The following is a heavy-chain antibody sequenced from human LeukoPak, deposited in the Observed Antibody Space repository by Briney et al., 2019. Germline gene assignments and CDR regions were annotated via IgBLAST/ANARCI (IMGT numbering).Heavy chain of an antibody. CDR3: ARRRQVSYYSPYAFDL. V-gene: IGHV4-59*08. D-gene: IGHD2-15*01. J-gene: IGHJ3*01. CDR2: TYFTGST. Sequence: SETLSLTCTVSGGSMTHSYWGWIRQPPGKGLEWLGHTYFTGSTNSNPSLKSRVTISLDTSKNQLSLRLTSVTATDTAVYYCARRRQVSYYSPYAFDLWGQGTMVTVSS. CDR1: GGSMTHSY.